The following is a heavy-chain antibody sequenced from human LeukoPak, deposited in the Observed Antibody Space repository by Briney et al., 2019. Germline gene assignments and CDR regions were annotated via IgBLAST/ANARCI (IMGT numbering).Heavy chain of an antibody. CDR3: ARGACGDS. Sequence: ASVTVSFKSSSYTFTNYGITWVRQAPGQGLEWMGWISAYSGHTNYAQKLQGRFTLTTDTSTSTGYMELRGLRSDDTAVYYCARGACGDSWGQGTLVTVSS. CDR2: ISAYSGHT. D-gene: IGHD4-17*01. V-gene: IGHV1-18*01. J-gene: IGHJ4*02. CDR1: SYTFTNYG.